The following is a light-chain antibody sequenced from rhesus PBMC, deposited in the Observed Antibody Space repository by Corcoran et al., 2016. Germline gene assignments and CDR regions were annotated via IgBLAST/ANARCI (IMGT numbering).Light chain of an antibody. J-gene: IGKJ2*01. CDR3: QHGYGTPYS. CDR2: KAS. CDR1: ENVNNY. Sequence: DIQMTQSPSSLSASVGDRVTITCRASENVNNYLNWYQQKPGKAPKPLIYKASTLQSGVPSRFSGSGSGTDYPFPISSLQPEDVATYYCQHGYGTPYSFGQGTKVEIK. V-gene: IGKV1-74*01.